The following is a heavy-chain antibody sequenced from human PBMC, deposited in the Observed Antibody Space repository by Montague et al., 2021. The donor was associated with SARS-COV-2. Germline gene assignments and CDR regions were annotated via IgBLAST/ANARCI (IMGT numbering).Heavy chain of an antibody. Sequence: CAISGDSVSSHSAAWHWIRQSPSRGLEWMGRTYYRSKWYRDYALSVRSRLTVNPDTSENQFSLQLNSVTPDDTAVYYCARSGYGGGTTWFYFDSWGPGTLITVSS. J-gene: IGHJ4*02. D-gene: IGHD6-13*01. CDR3: ARSGYGGGTTWFYFDS. CDR2: TYYRSKWYR. CDR1: GDSVSSHSAA. V-gene: IGHV6-1*01.